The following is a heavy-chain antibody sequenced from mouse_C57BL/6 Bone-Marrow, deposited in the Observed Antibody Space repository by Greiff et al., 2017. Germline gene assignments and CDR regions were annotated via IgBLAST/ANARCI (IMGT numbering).Heavy chain of an antibody. V-gene: IGHV7-4*01. D-gene: IGHD2-3*01. CDR3: VNLDGYYEGFAY. CDR1: GFTFTDYY. J-gene: IGHJ3*01. Sequence: EVKLVESGGGLVQPGASLRLSCAASGFTFTDYYMSWVRQPPGQAPEWLALIRNKANGYTTEYTASVKGRFTISRDNSQNILYLQMNTLRAEDSATYYCVNLDGYYEGFAYWGQGTLVTVSA. CDR2: IRNKANGYTT.